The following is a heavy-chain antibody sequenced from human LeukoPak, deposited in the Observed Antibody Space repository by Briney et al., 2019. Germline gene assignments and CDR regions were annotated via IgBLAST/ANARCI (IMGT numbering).Heavy chain of an antibody. CDR2: INAGNGNT. CDR3: ARATVIVPAARLDV. Sequence: ASVKVSCKASGYIISSYAMHWVRQAPGQRLAWMGWINAGNGNTKYSQKFQDRVTITRDTSASTAYMELSSLGSGDTAVYYCARATVIVPAARLDVWGQGTTVIVSS. V-gene: IGHV1-3*01. D-gene: IGHD2-2*01. CDR1: GYIISSYA. J-gene: IGHJ6*02.